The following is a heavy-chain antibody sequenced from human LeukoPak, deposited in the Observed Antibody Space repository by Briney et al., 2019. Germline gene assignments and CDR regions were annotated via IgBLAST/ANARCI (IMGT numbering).Heavy chain of an antibody. CDR1: GFTFSSYA. D-gene: IGHD3-22*01. Sequence: GGSLRLSCAASGFTFSSYAMSWVRQAPGKGLEWVSAISGSGGSTYYADSVKGRFTISRDNSKNTLYLQMNSLRAEDTAVYYCAKDSRWRIMIVVVQAFDIWGQGTMVTVSS. CDR2: ISGSGGST. J-gene: IGHJ3*02. CDR3: AKDSRWRIMIVVVQAFDI. V-gene: IGHV3-23*01.